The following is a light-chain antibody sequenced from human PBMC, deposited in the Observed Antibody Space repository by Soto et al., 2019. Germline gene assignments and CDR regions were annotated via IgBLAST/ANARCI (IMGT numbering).Light chain of an antibody. CDR2: GNS. J-gene: IGLJ1*01. CDR1: SSNIGAGYD. Sequence: QSVLTQPPSVSGAPGQRVTISCTGSSSNIGAGYDVDWYQQLPGPAPKLLIYGNSNRPSGVPDRFSGSKSGTSASLAITGLQAEDEADYYCQSYDSSLSGSYVFGTGTKLTVL. V-gene: IGLV1-40*01. CDR3: QSYDSSLSGSYV.